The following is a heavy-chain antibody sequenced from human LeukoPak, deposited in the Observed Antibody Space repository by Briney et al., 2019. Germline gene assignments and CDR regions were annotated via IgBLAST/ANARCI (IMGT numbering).Heavy chain of an antibody. D-gene: IGHD3-22*01. CDR1: GFTFSSYA. CDR3: AKDPRYYYDSSGYYSFDY. CDR2: ISGSGGST. Sequence: GGSLRLSCAASGFTFSSYAMSWVRQAPGKGLEWVSAISGSGGSTYYADSVKGRFTISRDNSKNTLYLQMNSLRAEDTAVYYCAKDPRYYYDSSGYYSFDYWGQGTLVTVSS. J-gene: IGHJ4*02. V-gene: IGHV3-23*01.